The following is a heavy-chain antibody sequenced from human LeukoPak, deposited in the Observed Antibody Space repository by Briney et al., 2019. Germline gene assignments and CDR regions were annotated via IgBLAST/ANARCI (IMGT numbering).Heavy chain of an antibody. D-gene: IGHD6-13*01. CDR1: GFTFSSYE. V-gene: IGHV3-48*03. J-gene: IGHJ5*02. CDR2: ISSSGSTI. CDR3: ASAIAGRWFDP. Sequence: GGSLRLSCAASGFTFSSYEMNWVRQAPGKGLEWVSYISSSGSTIYYADSVKGRFTISRDNAKNSLYLQMNSLRAEDTAVYYCASAIAGRWFDPWGQGTLVTVSS.